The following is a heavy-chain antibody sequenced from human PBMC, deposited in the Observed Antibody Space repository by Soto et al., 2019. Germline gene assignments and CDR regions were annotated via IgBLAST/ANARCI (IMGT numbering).Heavy chain of an antibody. CDR1: GFTFSSYA. D-gene: IGHD2-15*01. V-gene: IGHV3-30-3*01. J-gene: IGHJ4*02. CDR2: ISYDGSNK. Sequence: QVQLVESGGGVVQPGRSLRLSCAASGFTFSSYAMHWVRQAPGKGLEWVAVISYDGSNKYYADSVKGRFTISRDNSKNTLYLQMNSLRAEDTAVYYCARAANRYCSGGSCYYPIDYWGQGTLVTVSS. CDR3: ARAANRYCSGGSCYYPIDY.